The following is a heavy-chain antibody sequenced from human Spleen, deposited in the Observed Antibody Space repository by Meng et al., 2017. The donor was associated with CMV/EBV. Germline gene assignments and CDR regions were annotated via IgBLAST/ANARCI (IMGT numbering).Heavy chain of an antibody. CDR2: ISYRGTT. D-gene: IGHD6-19*01. V-gene: IGHV4-39*07. J-gene: IGHJ6*02. CDR1: GDSISSSTYY. CDR3: ARGGVLSVAGPSSHLHYYYGMDI. Sequence: SETLSLTCNFSGDSISSSTYYWGGIRQPPGKGLEWIGIISYRGTTYYNPSLKTRVTISVDTPKNQLSLRLSSVTAAETAVYYCARGGVLSVAGPSSHLHYYYGMDIWGLGTTVTVSS.